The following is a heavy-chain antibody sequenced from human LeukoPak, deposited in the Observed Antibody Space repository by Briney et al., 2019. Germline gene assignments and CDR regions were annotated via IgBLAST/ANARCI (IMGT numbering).Heavy chain of an antibody. CDR2: IWYDGTNK. CDR3: ARDQGITARLFEY. Sequence: GGSLRLSCAASGFTFSSYGMHWVRQAPGKGLEWVAVIWYDGTNKYYADSVKGRFTISRGDSKNTLYLLMNSLRAEDTAVYYCARDQGITARLFEYWGQGTLVTVSS. J-gene: IGHJ4*02. CDR1: GFTFSSYG. D-gene: IGHD6-6*01. V-gene: IGHV3-33*01.